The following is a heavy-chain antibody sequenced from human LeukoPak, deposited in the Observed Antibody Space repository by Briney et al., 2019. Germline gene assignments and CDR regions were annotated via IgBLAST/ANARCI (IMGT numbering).Heavy chain of an antibody. CDR3: ARDPLLWFGASFYYMDV. D-gene: IGHD3-10*01. CDR1: GFTFSTYS. V-gene: IGHV3-48*01. Sequence: GGSLILSCAASGFTFSTYSMNWVRQAPGKGLEWVSYISSSTTTIYYADSVKGRFTISRDNAKNSLYLQMNSLRAEDTAVYYCARDPLLWFGASFYYMDVWGKGTTVTVSS. J-gene: IGHJ6*03. CDR2: ISSSTTTI.